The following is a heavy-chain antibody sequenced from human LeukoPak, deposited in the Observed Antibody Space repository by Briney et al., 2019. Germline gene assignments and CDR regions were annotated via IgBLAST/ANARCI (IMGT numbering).Heavy chain of an antibody. CDR1: GDSITTGHYY. J-gene: IGHJ4*02. V-gene: IGHV4-39*01. D-gene: IGHD5-18*01. Sequence: SETLSLTCTVSGDSITTGHYYWGWIRQPPGKGLEWIGIIYYSGSTYYNPSLKSRVTISVDTSKDLLSLTLRSVTAADTAVYYCARHRGYCYGACDYWGAGTPVTVSS. CDR3: ARHRGYCYGACDY. CDR2: IYYSGST.